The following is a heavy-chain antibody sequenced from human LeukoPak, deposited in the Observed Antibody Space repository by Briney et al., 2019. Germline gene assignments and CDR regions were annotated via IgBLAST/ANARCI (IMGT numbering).Heavy chain of an antibody. J-gene: IGHJ5*02. V-gene: IGHV4-34*01. D-gene: IGHD2-21*02. CDR3: ARTLAYCGGDCYPNWFDP. CDR2: INHSGSI. CDR1: GGSFSGYY. Sequence: PSETLSLTCAVYGGSFSGYYWSWIRQPPGKGLEWIGEINHSGSIKNNPSLKSRVTISVDTSKNQFSLKLSSVTAADTAVYYCARTLAYCGGDCYPNWFDPWGQGTLVTVSS.